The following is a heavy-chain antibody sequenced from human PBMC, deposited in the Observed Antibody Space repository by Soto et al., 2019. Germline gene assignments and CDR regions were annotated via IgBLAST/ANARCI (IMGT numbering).Heavy chain of an antibody. Sequence: SGPTLVNPTQTLTLTSTFSGFSLSTSGMCVSWIRQPPGKALEWLALIDGDDDKYYSTSPKTRLTISKDTSKNQVVLTMTNMDPVDTATYYCARTTIAADWFDPWGQGTLVTVSS. CDR2: IDGDDDK. CDR3: ARTTIAADWFDP. CDR1: GFSLSTSGMC. J-gene: IGHJ5*02. V-gene: IGHV2-70*01. D-gene: IGHD6-13*01.